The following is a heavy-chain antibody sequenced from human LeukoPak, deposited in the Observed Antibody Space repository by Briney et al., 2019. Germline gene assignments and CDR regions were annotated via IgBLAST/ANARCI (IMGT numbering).Heavy chain of an antibody. CDR3: TREGDYDILSPTFDY. J-gene: IGHJ4*02. Sequence: PGGSLRLSCTPSGFNFGAYAMSWVRQAPGKGLEWVVFIRSEAYGGTKEYAASVKGRLHISRDDSKSIAYLQMNSLKTEDTAVYYCTREGDYDILSPTFDYWGQGTLVTVSS. CDR2: IRSEAYGGTK. V-gene: IGHV3-49*04. D-gene: IGHD3-9*01. CDR1: GFNFGAYA.